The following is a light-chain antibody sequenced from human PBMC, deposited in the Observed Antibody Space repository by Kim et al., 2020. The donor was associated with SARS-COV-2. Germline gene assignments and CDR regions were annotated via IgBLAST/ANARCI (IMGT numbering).Light chain of an antibody. Sequence: ELVLTQSPTLSLSPGERATLSCRASQSFSSNYLAWYQQMPGQAPRLLIYGASNRATGIPDRFSGSGSGTDFSLTISRLEPEDFAVYFCQQFHILPWTFGRGTKVDIK. CDR3: QQFHILPWT. V-gene: IGKV3-20*01. CDR1: QSFSSNY. J-gene: IGKJ1*01. CDR2: GAS.